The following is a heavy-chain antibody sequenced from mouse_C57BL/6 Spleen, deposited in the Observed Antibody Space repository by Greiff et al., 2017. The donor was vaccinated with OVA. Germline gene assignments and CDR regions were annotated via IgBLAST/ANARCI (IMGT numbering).Heavy chain of an antibody. D-gene: IGHD1-1*01. CDR1: GYSFTGYY. V-gene: IGHV1-42*01. CDR3: ATITHFDY. Sequence: EVQLQQSGPELVKPGASVKISCKASGYSFTGYYMNWVKQSPEKSLEWIGEINPSTGGTTYNQKFKAKATLTVDKSSSTAYMQLKSLTSEDSAVYYCATITHFDYWGQGTTLTVSS. J-gene: IGHJ2*01. CDR2: INPSTGGT.